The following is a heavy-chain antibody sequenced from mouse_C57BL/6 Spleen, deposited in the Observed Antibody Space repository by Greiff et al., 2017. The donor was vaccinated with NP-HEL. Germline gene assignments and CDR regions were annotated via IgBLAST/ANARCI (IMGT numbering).Heavy chain of an antibody. CDR2: ISDGGSYT. J-gene: IGHJ3*01. Sequence: EVKLVESGGGLVKPGGSLKLSCAASGFTFSSYAMSWVRQTPEKRLEWVATISDGGSYTYYPDNVKGRFTISRDNAKNNLYLQMSHLKSEDTAMYYCARYMGLRQEFAYWGQGTLVTVSA. CDR3: ARYMGLRQEFAY. V-gene: IGHV5-4*03. CDR1: GFTFSSYA. D-gene: IGHD2-2*01.